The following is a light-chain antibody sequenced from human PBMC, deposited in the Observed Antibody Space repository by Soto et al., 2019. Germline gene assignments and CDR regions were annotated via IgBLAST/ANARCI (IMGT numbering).Light chain of an antibody. CDR1: QSISNW. Sequence: DIQMTQSPSTLSASVGDRVTITCRASQSISNWLAWYQQRPGKAPRLLIYKASNLESGVPSRFRGSGSGTEFTLIITSLQTDDSATYYCQQYNSYSWTFGQGTKVEIK. CDR2: KAS. CDR3: QQYNSYSWT. V-gene: IGKV1-5*03. J-gene: IGKJ1*01.